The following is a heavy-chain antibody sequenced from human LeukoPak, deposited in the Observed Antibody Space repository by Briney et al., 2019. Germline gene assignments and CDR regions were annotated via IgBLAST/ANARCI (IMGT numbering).Heavy chain of an antibody. J-gene: IGHJ5*02. D-gene: IGHD3-3*01. CDR2: INHSGST. V-gene: IGHV4-34*01. CDR1: GGSFSGYY. CDR3: ARGLSITIFGVVIMGPDWFDP. Sequence: SETLSLTCAVYGGSFSGYYWSWIRQPPGKGLEWIGEINHSGSTNYNPSLKSRITISVDTSKNQFSLKLSSVTAADTAVYYCARGLSITIFGVVIMGPDWFDPWGQGTLVTVSS.